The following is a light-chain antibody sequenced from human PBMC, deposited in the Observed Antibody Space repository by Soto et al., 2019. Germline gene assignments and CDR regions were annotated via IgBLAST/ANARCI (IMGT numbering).Light chain of an antibody. Sequence: QSVLTQPASVSGSPGQSITISCTGTSSDTAGFNYVSWYQQHPGKAPKLMIFDVSNRPSGVSTRFSGSQSGNTASLTISGLQADDEAIYYCCSYAGSSTYVFGTGTKVTVL. V-gene: IGLV2-14*01. J-gene: IGLJ1*01. CDR2: DVS. CDR3: CSYAGSSTYV. CDR1: SSDTAGFNY.